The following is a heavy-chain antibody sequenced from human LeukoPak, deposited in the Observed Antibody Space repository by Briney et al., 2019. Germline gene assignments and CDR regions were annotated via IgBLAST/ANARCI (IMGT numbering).Heavy chain of an antibody. V-gene: IGHV3-48*04. D-gene: IGHD3-3*01. J-gene: IGHJ5*02. CDR3: TTAGLHFVAWS. Sequence: GGSLRLSCAASGFTFSSHSINWVRQAPGKGLEWVSYISTRSTTIYYADSVKGRFTISRDNTKNSLYLQMNSLRAEDTAVYYCTTAGLHFVAWSWGQGTLVTVSS. CDR1: GFTFSSHS. CDR2: ISTRSTTI.